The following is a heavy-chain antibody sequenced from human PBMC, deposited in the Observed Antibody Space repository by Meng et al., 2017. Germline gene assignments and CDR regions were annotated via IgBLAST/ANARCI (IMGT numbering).Heavy chain of an antibody. CDR1: GGTCISYA. CDR2: IIPIFGTA. V-gene: IGHV1-69*01. J-gene: IGHJ4*02. D-gene: IGHD3-22*01. Sequence: HVRQVEVGRAGNRPGSSVMFASKASGGTCISYAFSWVRQAPGQGLEWMGGIIPIFGTANYAQKFQGRVTITADESTSTAYMELSSLRSEDTAVYYCARGYLPYDSSGYYFDYWGQGTLVTVSS. CDR3: ARGYLPYDSSGYYFDY.